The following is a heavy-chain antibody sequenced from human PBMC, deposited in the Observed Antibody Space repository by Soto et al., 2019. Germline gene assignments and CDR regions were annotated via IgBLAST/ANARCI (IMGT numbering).Heavy chain of an antibody. CDR1: GYTFTSYA. CDR2: INAGNGNT. J-gene: IGHJ4*02. D-gene: IGHD2-21*02. CDR3: ARSIVVVTALDY. V-gene: IGHV1-3*05. Sequence: QVQLVQSGAEEKKPGASVKVSCKASGYTFTSYAMHWVRQAPGQRLEWMGWINAGNGNTKYSQKFQGRVTITRDTSASTGYMELSSLRSEDMAGYYCARSIVVVTALDYWGQGTLVTVSS.